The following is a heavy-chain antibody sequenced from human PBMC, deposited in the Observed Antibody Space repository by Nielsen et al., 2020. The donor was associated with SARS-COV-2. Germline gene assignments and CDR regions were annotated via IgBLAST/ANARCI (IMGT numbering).Heavy chain of an antibody. CDR3: ARHGGLNWFDP. CDR1: GESFSGHF. J-gene: IGHJ5*02. V-gene: IGHV4-34*01. D-gene: IGHD3-16*01. CDR2: INHSGIT. Sequence: GSLRLSCAVYGESFSGHFWGWFRQPPGKGLEWMGEINHSGITKYNPSLKSRVTMSVDTSKNQFSLKVSSVTAADTAVYYCARHGGLNWFDPWGQGTLVTVSS.